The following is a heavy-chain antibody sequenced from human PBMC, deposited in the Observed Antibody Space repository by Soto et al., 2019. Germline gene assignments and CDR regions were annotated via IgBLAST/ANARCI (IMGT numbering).Heavy chain of an antibody. CDR3: ARGGYYDFWSGPQGGFDP. Sequence: GGSLRLSCAASGFTVSSNYMSWVRQAPGKGLEWVSVIYSGGSTYYADSVKGRFTISRDNSKNTLYLQMNSLRAEDTAVYYCARGGYYDFWSGPQGGFDPWGQGTLVTVSS. CDR1: GFTVSSNY. V-gene: IGHV3-53*01. J-gene: IGHJ5*02. CDR2: IYSGGST. D-gene: IGHD3-3*01.